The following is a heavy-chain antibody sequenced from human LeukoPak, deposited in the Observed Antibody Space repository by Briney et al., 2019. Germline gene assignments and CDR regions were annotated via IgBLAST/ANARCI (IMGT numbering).Heavy chain of an antibody. CDR1: GGSFSGYY. J-gene: IGHJ6*03. CDR3: AREITWHMDV. V-gene: IGHV4-34*01. D-gene: IGHD1-14*01. Sequence: SETLSLTCAVYGGSFSGYYWSWIRQPPGKGLEWIGEINHSGSTNYNPSLKSRVTISVDTSKNQFSLKLGSVTAADTAVYYCAREITWHMDVWGKGTTVTVSS. CDR2: INHSGST.